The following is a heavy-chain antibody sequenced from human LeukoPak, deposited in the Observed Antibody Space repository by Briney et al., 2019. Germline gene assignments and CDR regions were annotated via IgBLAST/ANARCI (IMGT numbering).Heavy chain of an antibody. CDR1: GFTFSTYA. CDR2: ISGSDDGT. D-gene: IGHD3-22*01. CDR3: ANYYYDTSGYKN. Sequence: GGSLRLSCAASGFTFSTYAMSWVRQAPGKGLEWVSAISGSDDGTYYADSVKGRFTISRDNSKNTLYLQMNSLRAEDTAVYYCANYYYDTSGYKNWGQGTLVTVSS. V-gene: IGHV3-23*01. J-gene: IGHJ4*02.